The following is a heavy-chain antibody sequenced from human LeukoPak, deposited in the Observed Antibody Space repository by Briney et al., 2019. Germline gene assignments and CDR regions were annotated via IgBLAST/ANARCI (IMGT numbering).Heavy chain of an antibody. CDR2: INTYNGNT. Sequence: GASVKVSCKASGYTFTNYGISWVRQAPGQGLEWMGWINTYNGNTKYAQNLQGRVTMTTDTSTSTAYMELRSLRSDDTAVYYCARVTESPSGIVVVTLDYWGQGTLVTVSS. V-gene: IGHV1-18*01. CDR1: GYTFTNYG. CDR3: ARVTESPSGIVVVTLDY. D-gene: IGHD2-21*02. J-gene: IGHJ4*02.